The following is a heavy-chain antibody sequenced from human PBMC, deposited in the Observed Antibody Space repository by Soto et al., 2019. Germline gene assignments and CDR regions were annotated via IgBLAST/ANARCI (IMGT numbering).Heavy chain of an antibody. J-gene: IGHJ6*02. CDR3: TTDIVLVPAAIAYYYGMDG. Sequence: GGSLRLSCAASGFTFSNAWMNWVRQAPGKGLEWVGRIKSKTDGGTTDYAAPVKGRFTISRDDSKNTLYLQMNSLKTEDTAVYYCTTDIVLVPAAIAYYYGMDGWGQGTTVTVAS. D-gene: IGHD2-2*01. CDR1: GFTFSNAW. V-gene: IGHV3-15*07. CDR2: IKSKTDGGTT.